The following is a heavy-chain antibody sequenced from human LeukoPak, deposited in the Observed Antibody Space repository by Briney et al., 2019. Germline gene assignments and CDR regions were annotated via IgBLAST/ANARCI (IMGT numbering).Heavy chain of an antibody. CDR1: GGSISSCTYS. D-gene: IGHD5-18*01. Sequence: SGTLSLTCSVSGGSISSCTYSWGWIRQPPGKGLEWIGSFSCSGSTYYNPSLKSRVTISVDTSKNQFSLKLSSVTAADTAVYYFAPMDTAMVYFDYWGQGTLVTVSS. V-gene: IGHV4-39*07. J-gene: IGHJ4*02. CDR3: APMDTAMVYFDY. CDR2: FSCSGST.